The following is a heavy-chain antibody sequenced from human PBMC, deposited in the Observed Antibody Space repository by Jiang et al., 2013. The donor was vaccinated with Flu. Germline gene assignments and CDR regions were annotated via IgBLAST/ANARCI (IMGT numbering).Heavy chain of an antibody. J-gene: IGHJ4*02. V-gene: IGHV3-15*07. D-gene: IGHD1-7*01. CDR2: IKSKTDGGTT. CDR1: GFTFSNAW. CDR3: TTDHIPGTTEVDY. Sequence: VQLLESGGGLVKPGGSLRLSCAASGFTFSNAWMNWVRQAPGKGLEWVGRIKSKTDGGTTDYAAPVKGRFTISRDDSKNTLYLQMNSLETEDTAVYYCTTDHIPGTTEVDYWGQGTLVTVSS.